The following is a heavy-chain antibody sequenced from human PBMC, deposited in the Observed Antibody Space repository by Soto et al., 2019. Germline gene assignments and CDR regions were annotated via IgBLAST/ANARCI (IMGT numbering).Heavy chain of an antibody. D-gene: IGHD3-22*01. V-gene: IGHV4-34*01. J-gene: IGHJ3*02. CDR2: INHSGST. CDR3: ARGKMTYYYDSSGSRVRAFDI. CDR1: GGSFSGYY. Sequence: PSETLSLTCAVYGGSFSGYYWSWIRQPPGKGLEWIGEINHSGSTNYNPSLKSRVTISVDTSKNQFSLKLSSVTAADTAVYYCARGKMTYYYDSSGSRVRAFDIWGQGTMVTVSS.